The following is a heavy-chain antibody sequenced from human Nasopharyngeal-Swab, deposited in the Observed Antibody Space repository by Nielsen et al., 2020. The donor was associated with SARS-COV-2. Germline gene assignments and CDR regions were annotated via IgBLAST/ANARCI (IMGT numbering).Heavy chain of an antibody. CDR1: GYTFTSYY. Sequence: ASVKVSCKASGYTFTSYYMHWVRQAPGQGLEWMGIINPSGGSTSYAQKFQGRVTMTRDTSTSTVYMELSSLRSEDTAVYYCAREIGGYGSGSYYYYGMDVWGQGTTVTVSS. D-gene: IGHD3-10*01. CDR2: INPSGGST. J-gene: IGHJ6*02. V-gene: IGHV1-46*01. CDR3: AREIGGYGSGSYYYYGMDV.